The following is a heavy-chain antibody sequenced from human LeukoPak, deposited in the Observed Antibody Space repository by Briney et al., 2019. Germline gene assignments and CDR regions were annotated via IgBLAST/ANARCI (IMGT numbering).Heavy chain of an antibody. CDR3: AITASSTSLKTKGGCYYGMDV. CDR2: ISGSGGST. Sequence: GGSLRLSCAASGFTFSSYAMSWVRQAPGKGLEWVSAISGSGGSTYYADSVKGRFTISRDNSKNTLYLQMNSLRAEDTAVYYCAITASSTSLKTKGGCYYGMDVWGQGTTVIVSS. J-gene: IGHJ6*02. D-gene: IGHD2-2*01. CDR1: GFTFSSYA. V-gene: IGHV3-23*01.